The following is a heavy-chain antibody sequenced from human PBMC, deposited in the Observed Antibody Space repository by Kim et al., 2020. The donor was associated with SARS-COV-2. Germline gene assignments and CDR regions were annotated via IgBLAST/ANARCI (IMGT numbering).Heavy chain of an antibody. CDR3: AREYWGSSSWYINYGMDV. CDR2: ISSSSSTI. J-gene: IGHJ6*02. V-gene: IGHV3-48*02. CDR1: GLTFSSYS. Sequence: GGSLRLSCAASGLTFSSYSMNWVRQAPGKGLEWVSYISSSSSTIYYADSVKGRFTISRDNAKNTLYLQMNSLRDEDTAVYYCAREYWGSSSWYINYGMDVWGQGTTVTVSS. D-gene: IGHD6-13*01.